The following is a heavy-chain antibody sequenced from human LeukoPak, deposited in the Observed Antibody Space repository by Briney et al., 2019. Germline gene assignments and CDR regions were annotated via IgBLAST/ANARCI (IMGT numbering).Heavy chain of an antibody. D-gene: IGHD3-10*01. CDR3: AKDRRSSGSGSYFLFDY. CDR2: ISASGKTT. J-gene: IGHJ4*02. V-gene: IGHV3-48*02. CDR1: GFTFTSYS. Sequence: GGSLRLSCAASGFTFTSYSMNWVRQAPGKGLEWVSYISASGKTTYYAGSVKGRFTISRDSAKNSLYLQMNSLRDEDTAVYYCAKDRRSSGSGSYFLFDYWGQGALVTVSS.